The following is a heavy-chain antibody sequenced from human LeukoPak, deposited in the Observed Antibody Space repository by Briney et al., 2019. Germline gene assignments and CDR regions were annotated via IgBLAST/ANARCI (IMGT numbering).Heavy chain of an antibody. V-gene: IGHV3-74*01. CDR1: GFTFSNYG. CDR2: INSDASST. Sequence: GGSLRLSCAASGFTFSNYGMSWVRQAPGKGLVWVSRINSDASSTSYADSVKGRFTISRDNAKNTLYLQMNSLRAEDTAVYYCARVQGHPPNGLDVWGQGTMVTVSS. D-gene: IGHD2-8*01. J-gene: IGHJ3*01. CDR3: ARVQGHPPNGLDV.